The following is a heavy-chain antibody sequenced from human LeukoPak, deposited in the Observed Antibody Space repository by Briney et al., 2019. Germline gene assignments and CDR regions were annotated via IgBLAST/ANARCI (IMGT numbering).Heavy chain of an antibody. J-gene: IGHJ5*01. D-gene: IGHD5-24*01. V-gene: IGHV3-48*02. CDR1: GFTLSDHY. Sequence: GGSLRLSCAASGFTLSDHYVDWVRQAPGKGLEWVSYIIGSSSIIHYADSVKGRFTISRDNAKNSLYLQMNSLRDEDTAVYYCARGQSGSNNWFDSWGQGILVTVSS. CDR3: ARGQSGSNNWFDS. CDR2: IIGSSSII.